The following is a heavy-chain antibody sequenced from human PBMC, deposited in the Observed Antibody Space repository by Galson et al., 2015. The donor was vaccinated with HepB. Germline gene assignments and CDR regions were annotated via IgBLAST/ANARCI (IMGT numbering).Heavy chain of an antibody. J-gene: IGHJ6*02. CDR2: MSGSGGSK. Sequence: SLRLSCAASGFTFSSYAMSWVRQAPGKGLEWVSAMSGSGGSKYYADSVKGRFTISRDNSKNTLYLQMNSLRAEDTAVYYCAKALRNGHIVVVTAIYYYYGIDVWGQGTTVTVSS. V-gene: IGHV3-23*01. CDR1: GFTFSSYA. D-gene: IGHD2-21*02. CDR3: AKALRNGHIVVVTAIYYYYGIDV.